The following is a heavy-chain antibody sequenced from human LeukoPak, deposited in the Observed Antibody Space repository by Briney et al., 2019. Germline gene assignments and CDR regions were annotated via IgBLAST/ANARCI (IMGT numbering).Heavy chain of an antibody. V-gene: IGHV3-33*01. D-gene: IGHD6-13*01. CDR3: ARDDSSSWSSN. CDR2: IWYDGSNK. J-gene: IGHJ4*02. Sequence: GGSLRLSCAASGFTFSSYGMHWVRQAPGKGLEWVAVIWYDGSNKYYADSAKGRFTISRDNSKNTLYLQMNSLRAEDTAVYYCARDDSSSWSSNWGQGTLVTVSS. CDR1: GFTFSSYG.